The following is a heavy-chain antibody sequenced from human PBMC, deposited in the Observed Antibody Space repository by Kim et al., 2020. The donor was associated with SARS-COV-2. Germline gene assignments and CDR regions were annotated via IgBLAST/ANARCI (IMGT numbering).Heavy chain of an antibody. CDR3: ARVAYSSGFFGIAFDI. CDR1: GCSISSGSYY. J-gene: IGHJ3*02. V-gene: IGHV4-61*02. Sequence: SETLSLTCTVSGCSISSGSYYWSWIRQPAGKGLEWIGRIYTSGSTNYNPSLKSRVTISVDTSKNQFSLKLSSVTATDTAVYYCARVAYSSGFFGIAFDIWGQGTMVTVAS. CDR2: IYTSGST. D-gene: IGHD6-19*01.